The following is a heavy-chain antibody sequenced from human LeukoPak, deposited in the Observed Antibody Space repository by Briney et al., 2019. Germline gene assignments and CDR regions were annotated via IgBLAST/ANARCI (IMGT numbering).Heavy chain of an antibody. CDR1: GFTFSSYS. CDR2: ISSSGSYI. CDR3: ARGVRDFDY. Sequence: PGGSLRLSCAASGFTFSSYSMNWVRQAPGKGLEWVSSISSSGSYIYYADSVKGRFTISRDNAKNSLYLQMNSLRAEDTAVYYCARGVRDFDYWGQGTLVTVSS. D-gene: IGHD3-3*01. J-gene: IGHJ4*02. V-gene: IGHV3-21*01.